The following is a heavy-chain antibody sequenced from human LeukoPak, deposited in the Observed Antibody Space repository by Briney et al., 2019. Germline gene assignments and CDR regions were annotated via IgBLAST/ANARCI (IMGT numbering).Heavy chain of an antibody. J-gene: IGHJ4*02. D-gene: IGHD2-2*01. Sequence: GGSLRLSCAASGFTFSSYAMHWVRQAPGKGLEWVAVISYDGSNRYYAVSVKGRFTISRDNSKNTLYLQMNSLRAEDTAVYYCARKSEACRSTSCSMGNFDYWGLGTLVTVSS. V-gene: IGHV3-30-3*01. CDR1: GFTFSSYA. CDR2: ISYDGSNR. CDR3: ARKSEACRSTSCSMGNFDY.